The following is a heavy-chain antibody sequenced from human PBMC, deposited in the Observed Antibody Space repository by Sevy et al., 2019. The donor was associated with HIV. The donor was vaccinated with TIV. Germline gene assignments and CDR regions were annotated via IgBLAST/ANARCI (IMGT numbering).Heavy chain of an antibody. CDR3: VSLSLSYRSGWSYFDY. V-gene: IGHV3-66*02. Sequence: GGSLRLSCAISGFTVNDKYIIWVRQAPGKGLEWVSVIFSSGSTYYADSAKGRFTISIDNSKNTVLLQMSSLRAEDTAVYYCVSLSLSYRSGWSYFDYWGQGTLVTVSS. CDR1: GFTVNDKY. CDR2: IFSSGST. D-gene: IGHD6-19*01. J-gene: IGHJ4*02.